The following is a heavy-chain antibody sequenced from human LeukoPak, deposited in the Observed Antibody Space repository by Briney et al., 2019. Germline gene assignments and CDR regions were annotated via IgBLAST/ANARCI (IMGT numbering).Heavy chain of an antibody. J-gene: IGHJ5*02. CDR2: INAGNGDA. V-gene: IGHV1-3*01. CDR3: GKSAPSGFEP. Sequence: GASVKVSCKASGYTFTTYAIHWVRQAPGRSLEWMGRINAGNGDAKYSQNFHDRITITRDTSASTVYMELTSLRSEDTAVYYCGKSAPSGFEPWGQGTLVTVSS. CDR1: GYTFTTYA.